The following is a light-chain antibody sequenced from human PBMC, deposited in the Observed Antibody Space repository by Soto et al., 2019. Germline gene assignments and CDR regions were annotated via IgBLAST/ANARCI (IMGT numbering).Light chain of an antibody. CDR2: NYN. J-gene: IGLJ3*02. CDR3: ATWDDDLTGPV. CDR1: RSNIAHNG. Sequence: QSVLTQPPSVSGAPRQRVTISCSGSRSNIAHNGVNWYQHLPGKAPRLLIYNYNLRPSGVVDRFSGSRSGTSASLAISGLRSEDEADYYCATWDDDLTGPVFGGGTKLTVL. V-gene: IGLV1-36*01.